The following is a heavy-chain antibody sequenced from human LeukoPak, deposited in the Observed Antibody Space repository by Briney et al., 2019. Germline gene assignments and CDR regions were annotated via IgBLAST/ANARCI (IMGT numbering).Heavy chain of an antibody. V-gene: IGHV3-30*03. CDR2: ISYDGSNK. Sequence: PGGSLRLSCAASGFTFSSYSMNWVRQAPGKGLEWVAVISYDGSNKYYADSVKGRFTISRDNSKNTLYLQMNSLRAEDTAVYYCARDIVVVPAAILYYYGMDVWGKGTTVTVSS. CDR1: GFTFSSYS. CDR3: ARDIVVVPAAILYYYGMDV. D-gene: IGHD2-2*01. J-gene: IGHJ6*04.